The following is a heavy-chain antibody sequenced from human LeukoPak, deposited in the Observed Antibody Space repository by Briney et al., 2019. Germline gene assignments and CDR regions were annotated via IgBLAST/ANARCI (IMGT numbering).Heavy chain of an antibody. J-gene: IGHJ6*03. D-gene: IGHD3-10*01. CDR1: GGSISNGNYY. Sequence: SETLSLTCTVSGGSISNGNYYWGWIRQPPGKGLEWIGSIYYSGSTYYNPSLKSRVTISVDTSKNQFSLKLSSVTAADTAVYYCARATYYYGSGSYYQPYYYYYMDVWGKGTTVTVSS. V-gene: IGHV4-39*07. CDR2: IYYSGST. CDR3: ARATYYYGSGSYYQPYYYYYMDV.